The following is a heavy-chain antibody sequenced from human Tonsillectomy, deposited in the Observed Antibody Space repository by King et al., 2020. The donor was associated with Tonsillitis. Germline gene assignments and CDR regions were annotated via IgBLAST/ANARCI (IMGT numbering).Heavy chain of an antibody. V-gene: IGHV3-11*01. Sequence: VQLVESGGGLVKPGGSLRLSCAASGFIFSDKYMSWIRQAPGKGLEWISYISSSGRNIDYTDSVKGRFTISRDNVKNSPYLQMNSLRAEDTAMYYCVREGSYYGSGSPWGQGTQVTVSS. J-gene: IGHJ5*02. CDR3: VREGSYYGSGSP. D-gene: IGHD3-10*01. CDR2: ISSSGRNI. CDR1: GFIFSDKY.